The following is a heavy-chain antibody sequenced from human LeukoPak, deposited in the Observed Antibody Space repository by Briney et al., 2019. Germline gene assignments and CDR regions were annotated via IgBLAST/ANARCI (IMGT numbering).Heavy chain of an antibody. V-gene: IGHV3-33*01. J-gene: IGHJ4*02. Sequence: PGGSLSLSCAASGFTFSNYGMEWVRQAPGKGLEWVALIWNDGNNKHYADSVKGRFSISRDNSKNTLYLQMNSLRAEDTAVYYCARHIWKGSCRSTSCSSLDYWGQGTLVTVSS. CDR3: ARHIWKGSCRSTSCSSLDY. CDR1: GFTFSNYG. D-gene: IGHD2-2*01. CDR2: IWNDGNNK.